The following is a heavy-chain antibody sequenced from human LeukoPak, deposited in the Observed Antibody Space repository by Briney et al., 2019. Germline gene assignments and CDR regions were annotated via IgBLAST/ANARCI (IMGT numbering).Heavy chain of an antibody. D-gene: IGHD3-16*01. J-gene: IGHJ4*02. CDR1: GFAFSIYS. Sequence: GGSLRLSCAAASGFAFSIYSMCWVRQAPGKGLEWVSSISTSSSSIYYADSVKGRFSISRDNAKNSLFLQMNSLRAEDTAVYYCARFSFGSSRYYFDCWGQGTLVTVSS. CDR3: ARFSFGSSRYYFDC. CDR2: ISTSSSSI. V-gene: IGHV3-21*01.